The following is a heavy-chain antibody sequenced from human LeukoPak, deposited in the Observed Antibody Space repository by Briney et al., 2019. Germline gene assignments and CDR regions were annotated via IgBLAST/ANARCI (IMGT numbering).Heavy chain of an antibody. CDR2: IYYSGST. V-gene: IGHV4-59*01. CDR1: GASISLYY. D-gene: IGHD6-13*01. J-gene: IGHJ5*02. Sequence: PSETLSLTCNVFGASISLYYWGWIRQPAGKGLEWIGYIYYSGSTNYNPSLKSRVTISVDTAKNQFSLKLSSVTAADTAVYYCAGDFAAGRPGNWFDPWGQGTLVTVSP. CDR3: AGDFAAGRPGNWFDP.